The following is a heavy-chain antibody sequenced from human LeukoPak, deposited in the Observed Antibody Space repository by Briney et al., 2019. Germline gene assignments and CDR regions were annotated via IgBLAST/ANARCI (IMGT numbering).Heavy chain of an antibody. CDR3: ARLLWSGEVAFDC. V-gene: IGHV4-31*03. J-gene: IGHJ4*02. Sequence: TLSLTCTVSGGTIRSGGLHWSWIRQHPGKGLEWIGHIYYTGSTYYDPSLKSRIAMSLDTSKNQFTLKLSSVTAADTAVYYCARLLWSGEVAFDCWGRGTLVTVSS. CDR2: IYYTGST. D-gene: IGHD3-10*01. CDR1: GGTIRSGGLH.